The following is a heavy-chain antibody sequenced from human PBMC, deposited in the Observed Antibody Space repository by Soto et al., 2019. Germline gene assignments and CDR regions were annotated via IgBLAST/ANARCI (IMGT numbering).Heavy chain of an antibody. J-gene: IGHJ4*02. D-gene: IGHD2-2*01. CDR2: ISSSSSYI. Sequence: GSLRLSCAASGFTFSSYSMNWVRQAPGKGLEWVSSISSSSSYIYYADSVKGRFTISRDNAKNSLYLQMNSLRAEDTAVYYCASGSYCSSTSCYLSDYWGQGTLVTVSS. CDR3: ASGSYCSSTSCYLSDY. V-gene: IGHV3-21*01. CDR1: GFTFSSYS.